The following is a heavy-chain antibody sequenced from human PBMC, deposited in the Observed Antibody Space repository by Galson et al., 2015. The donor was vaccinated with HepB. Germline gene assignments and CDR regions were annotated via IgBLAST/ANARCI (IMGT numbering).Heavy chain of an antibody. Sequence: CAISGDSVSSHSAAWNWIRQSPSRGLEWLGRTYYRSKWYNDYAVSVKSRITINPDTSKNQFSLQLNSVTPEDTAVYYCARAAYCGGDCYLYYYYGMDVWGQGTTVTVSS. CDR2: TYYRSKWYN. CDR3: ARAAYCGGDCYLYYYYGMDV. V-gene: IGHV6-1*01. CDR1: GDSVSSHSAA. J-gene: IGHJ6*02. D-gene: IGHD2-21*01.